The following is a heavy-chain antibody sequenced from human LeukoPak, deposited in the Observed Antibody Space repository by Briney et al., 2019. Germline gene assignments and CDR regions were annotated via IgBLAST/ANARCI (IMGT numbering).Heavy chain of an antibody. D-gene: IGHD1-26*01. CDR3: AREKEWELPRWYNAFDI. Sequence: SQTLSLTCTVSGGSISSGSYYWSWIRQPAGKGLEWIGRIYTSGSTNYNPSLKSRVTTSVDTSKNQFSLKLSSVTAADTAVYYCAREKEWELPRWYNAFDIWGQGTMVTVSS. J-gene: IGHJ3*02. CDR1: GGSISSGSYY. CDR2: IYTSGST. V-gene: IGHV4-61*02.